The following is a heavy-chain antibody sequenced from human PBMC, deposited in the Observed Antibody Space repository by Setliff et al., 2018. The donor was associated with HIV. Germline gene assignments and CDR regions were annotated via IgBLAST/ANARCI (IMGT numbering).Heavy chain of an antibody. CDR2: IIPIFGTA. CDR1: GGTFSSYA. J-gene: IGHJ4*02. CDR3: ASVSPGGSYYQFDY. Sequence: GASVKVSCKASGGTFSSYAIGWVRQAPGQGLEWMGGIIPIFGTANYARKFEGRVTIATDESTSTAYVELSSLRSDDTAVYYCASVSPGGSYYQFDYWGQGTLVTVSS. D-gene: IGHD1-26*01. V-gene: IGHV1-69*05.